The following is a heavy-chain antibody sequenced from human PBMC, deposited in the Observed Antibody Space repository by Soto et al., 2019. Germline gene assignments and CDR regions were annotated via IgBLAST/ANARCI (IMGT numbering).Heavy chain of an antibody. V-gene: IGHV3-23*01. Sequence: GGSLRLSCAASGFTFSSYAMSWVRQAPGKGLEWVSAISGSGGSTYYADSVKGRFTISRDNSKNTLYLQMNSLRAEDTAVYYCAKDMGDYVFSPDFDYWGQGTLVTVSS. J-gene: IGHJ4*02. D-gene: IGHD4-17*01. CDR3: AKDMGDYVFSPDFDY. CDR1: GFTFSSYA. CDR2: ISGSGGST.